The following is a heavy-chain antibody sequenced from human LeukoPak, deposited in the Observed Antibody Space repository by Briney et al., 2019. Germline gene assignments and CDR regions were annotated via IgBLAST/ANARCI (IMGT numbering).Heavy chain of an antibody. D-gene: IGHD2-2*01. CDR2: IYHSGST. CDR1: GGSISSSSYY. V-gene: IGHV4-39*07. J-gene: IGHJ4*02. CDR3: ARGEYQLLLDY. Sequence: SETLSLTCTVSGGSISSSSYYWGWIRQPPGKGLEWIGSIYHSGSTYYNPSLKSRVTISVDTSKNQFSLKLSSVTAADTAVYYCARGEYQLLLDYWGQGTLVTVSS.